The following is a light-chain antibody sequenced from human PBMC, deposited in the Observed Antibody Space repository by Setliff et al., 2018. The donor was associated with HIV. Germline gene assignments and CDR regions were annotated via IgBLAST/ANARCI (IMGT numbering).Light chain of an antibody. CDR3: QFRSS. CDR1: QSIRTY. CDR2: DAG. V-gene: IGKV3-11*01. J-gene: IGKJ3*01. Sequence: VVLTQSPATLSLSPGERATLSCRASQSIRTYLAWFQQKRGQAPRLLIYDAGNRATGVPVRFSGSGSGTDFTLTISSLEPEDFAVYYCQFRSSFGPGTKVDIK.